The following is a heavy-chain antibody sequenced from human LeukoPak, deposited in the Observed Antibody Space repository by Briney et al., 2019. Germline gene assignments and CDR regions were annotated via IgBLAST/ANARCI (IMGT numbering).Heavy chain of an antibody. V-gene: IGHV1-2*02. J-gene: IGHJ5*02. CDR2: INPNSGGT. Sequence: ASVKVSCKASGYTFTGYYMHWVRQAPGQGLEWMGWINPNSGGTNYAQKFQGRVTITRNTSISTAYMELSSLRSEDTAVYYCARQWELPPRNWFDPWGQGTLVTVSS. CDR3: ARQWELPPRNWFDP. D-gene: IGHD1-26*01. CDR1: GYTFTGYY.